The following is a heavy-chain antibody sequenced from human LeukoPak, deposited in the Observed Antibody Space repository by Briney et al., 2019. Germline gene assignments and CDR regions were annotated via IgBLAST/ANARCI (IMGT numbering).Heavy chain of an antibody. Sequence: SETLSLTCTVSGASIRSYYWSWIRQPPGKWLEWIGYIYYSGSTNYNPSLKSRVTISVDTSKNQFALRLSSVTAADTAVYYCAREVYGRAGFYFDYWGQGSLVTVSS. J-gene: IGHJ4*02. CDR2: IYYSGST. D-gene: IGHD5/OR15-5a*01. CDR3: AREVYGRAGFYFDY. CDR1: GASIRSYY. V-gene: IGHV4-59*01.